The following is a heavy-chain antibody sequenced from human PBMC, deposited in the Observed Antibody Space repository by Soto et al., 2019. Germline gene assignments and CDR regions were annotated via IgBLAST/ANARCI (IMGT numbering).Heavy chain of an antibody. CDR3: AKAKKGIAAAENWFDP. Sequence: QVQLQESGPGLVKPSQTLSLTCTVSGGSISSGGYYWSWIRQHPGKGLEWIGYIYYSGSTYYNPSLKSRVTISVGTSKNQFSLKLSSVTAADTAVYYCAKAKKGIAAAENWFDPWGQGTLVTVSS. CDR2: IYYSGST. D-gene: IGHD6-13*01. J-gene: IGHJ5*02. CDR1: GGSISSGGYY. V-gene: IGHV4-31*03.